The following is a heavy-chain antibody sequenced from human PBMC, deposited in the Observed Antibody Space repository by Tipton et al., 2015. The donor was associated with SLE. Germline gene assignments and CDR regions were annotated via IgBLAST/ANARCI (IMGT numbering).Heavy chain of an antibody. V-gene: IGHV4-39*01. Sequence: TLSLTCTVSGGSIDRSGSISSSTPYWAWIRQSPGKGLEWIGTVSLSANTYYNPSLESRVSISIDTSKNQFSLKLNSVTAADTAVYYCARQGRRDFYNRHGHYPPHGLDVWGQGSTVTVSS. CDR1: GGSIDRSGSISSSTPY. CDR2: VSLSANT. D-gene: IGHD3-22*01. J-gene: IGHJ6*02. CDR3: ARQGRRDFYNRHGHYPPHGLDV.